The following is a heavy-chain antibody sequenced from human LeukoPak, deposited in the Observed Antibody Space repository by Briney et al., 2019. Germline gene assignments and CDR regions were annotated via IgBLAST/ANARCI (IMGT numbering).Heavy chain of an antibody. CDR1: GFTVSSNY. J-gene: IGHJ4*02. D-gene: IGHD3-22*01. Sequence: GGSLRLSCAASGFTVSSNYMSWVRQAPGKGLEWVSVIYSGSSTYCADSVKGRFTISRDNSKNTLYLQMNSLRAEDTAVYYCATSQVEDSSGPGGYWGQGTLVTVSS. CDR2: IYSGSST. CDR3: ATSQVEDSSGPGGY. V-gene: IGHV3-53*01.